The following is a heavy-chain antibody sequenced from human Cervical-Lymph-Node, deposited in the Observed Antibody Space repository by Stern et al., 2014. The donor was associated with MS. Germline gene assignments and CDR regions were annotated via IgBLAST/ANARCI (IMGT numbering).Heavy chain of an antibody. J-gene: IGHJ4*02. CDR3: ARDKMHAFDY. CDR2: ISADSGNT. CDR1: GYTFTTYG. V-gene: IGHV1-18*01. D-gene: IGHD2-8*01. Sequence: LVESGTEVKKPGASVLVSCKASGYTFTTYGITWVRQAPGQGLEWMGWISADSGNTRYAKKSQDRVTMTRDTTRGTAYMEVRSLRSEDTAVYYCARDKMHAFDYGGQGTQVTVPS.